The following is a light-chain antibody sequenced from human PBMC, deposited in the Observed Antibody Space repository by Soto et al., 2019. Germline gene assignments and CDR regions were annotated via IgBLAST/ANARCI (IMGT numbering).Light chain of an antibody. J-gene: IGKJ1*01. CDR1: QSVDSSF. Sequence: EIVLTQSPGSLSLSPGERATLSCRASQSVDSSFFAWYQQKPGQAPRLLIYGASNRATGIPDRFSDRGSGKDFTLTITGLEPEDFAVYYCQQYGSTVTFGQGTKVEIK. CDR2: GAS. CDR3: QQYGSTVT. V-gene: IGKV3-20*01.